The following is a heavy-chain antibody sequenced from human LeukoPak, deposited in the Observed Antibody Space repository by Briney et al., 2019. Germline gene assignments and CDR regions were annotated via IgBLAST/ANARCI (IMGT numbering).Heavy chain of an antibody. V-gene: IGHV4-4*07. CDR1: GGSISSYY. D-gene: IGHD2-2*01. CDR2: IYTSGST. Sequence: SETLSLTCTVSGGSISSYYWSWIRQPAGKGLEWIGRIYTSGSTNYNPSLKSRVTISVDTSKNQFSLKLSSVTAAGTAVYYCARGRMLGSTSLNYYYYYGMDVWGQGTTVTVSS. J-gene: IGHJ6*02. CDR3: ARGRMLGSTSLNYYYYYGMDV.